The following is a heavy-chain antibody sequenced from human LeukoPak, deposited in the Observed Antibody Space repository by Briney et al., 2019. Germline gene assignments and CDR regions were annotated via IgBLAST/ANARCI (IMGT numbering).Heavy chain of an antibody. Sequence: GGSLRLSCAASGFTFSTYWMHWVRQAPGKGLVWVSRIESNGLTLYADSVRDRFTISRDNAKNTVYLQMNSLRADDTAVYYCARAVTYFYGSVTYDWFESWGQGTLVTVSS. CDR1: GFTFSTYW. CDR3: ARAVTYFYGSVTYDWFES. J-gene: IGHJ5*01. CDR2: IESNGLT. V-gene: IGHV3-74*01. D-gene: IGHD3-10*01.